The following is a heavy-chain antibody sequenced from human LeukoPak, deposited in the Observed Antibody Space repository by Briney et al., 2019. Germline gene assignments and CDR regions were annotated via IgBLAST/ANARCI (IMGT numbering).Heavy chain of an antibody. J-gene: IGHJ4*02. CDR2: ISAYNGNT. V-gene: IGHV1-18*01. CDR3: ARINGELHQYYFDY. CDR1: GYTFTSYG. Sequence: ASVKVSCKASGYTFTSYGISWVRQAPGQGREWVGWISAYNGNTNYAQKPQGRVTMTTDTSTSTAYMELRSLRSDDTAVYYCARINGELHQYYFDYWGQGTLVTVSS. D-gene: IGHD3-10*01.